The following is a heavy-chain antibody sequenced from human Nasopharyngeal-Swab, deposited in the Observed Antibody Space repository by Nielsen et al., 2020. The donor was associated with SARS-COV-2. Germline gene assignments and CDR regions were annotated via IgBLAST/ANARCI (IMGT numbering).Heavy chain of an antibody. CDR1: GGSISSSSYY. J-gene: IGHJ2*01. V-gene: IGHV4-39*01. D-gene: IGHD6-13*01. CDR2: IYYSRTT. CDR3: ARHSSWYLTYYWYFDL. Sequence: SETLSLTCTVSGGSISSSSYYWGWIRQPPGKGLEWIGSIYYSRTTHYNPSLKSRVTISVDTSKNQLSLKLSSVTAAATAVYYCARHSSWYLTYYWYFDLWGRGTLVTVSS.